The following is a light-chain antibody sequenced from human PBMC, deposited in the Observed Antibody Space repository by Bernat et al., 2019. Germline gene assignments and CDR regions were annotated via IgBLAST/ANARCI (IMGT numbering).Light chain of an antibody. J-gene: IGKJ2*03. CDR1: QSVSSPY. CDR3: QHYGNSPRFS. V-gene: IGKV3-20*01. Sequence: VLTQSPGTLSLSPGERATLSCRASQSVSSPYLAWYQQKPGQAPRLLIYATSNRATGFPDRFSGSGSGTDFTLTISRLEPEDFAVYYCQHYGNSPRFSFGQGTKLEIK. CDR2: ATS.